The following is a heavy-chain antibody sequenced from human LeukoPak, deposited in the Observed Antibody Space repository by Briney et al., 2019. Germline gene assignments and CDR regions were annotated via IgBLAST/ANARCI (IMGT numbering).Heavy chain of an antibody. CDR3: ARSSYYDTSGYYDY. J-gene: IGHJ4*02. CDR1: GGSISSSSHY. CDR2: IYYTEST. V-gene: IGHV4-39*01. D-gene: IGHD3-22*01. Sequence: PSEILSLTCTVSGGSISSSSHYWGWVRQPPGKGLECIGFIYYTESTYSNPSLKSRVALSIDRTKNQFSLKLSSVTAADTAVYYCARSSYYDTSGYYDYWGQGALVTVSS.